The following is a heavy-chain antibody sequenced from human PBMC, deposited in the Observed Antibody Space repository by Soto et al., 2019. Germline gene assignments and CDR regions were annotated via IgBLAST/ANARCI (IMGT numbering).Heavy chain of an antibody. D-gene: IGHD3-16*02. CDR3: ATTSSYRFDY. J-gene: IGHJ4*02. CDR1: GGYMSTYY. V-gene: IGHV4-59*08. CDR2: IFYSGKS. Sequence: PSETLSLTCTVSGGYMSTYYWSWIRQPPGKGLEWIGYIFYSGKSNYNPSLKSRITISLDTSKNQFSLKLSSVTAADTAVYYCATTSSYRFDYWGQGSLVTVSS.